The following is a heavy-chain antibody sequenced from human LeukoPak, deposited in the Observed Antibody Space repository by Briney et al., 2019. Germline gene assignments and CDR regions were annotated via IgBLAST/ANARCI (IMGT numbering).Heavy chain of an antibody. CDR2: ISAYNGNT. CDR1: GYTFTSYG. Sequence: ASVKVSCKASGYTFTSYGISWVRQAPGQGLEWMGWISAYNGNTNYAQKLQGRVTMTTDTSTSTAYMELRSLRSDDTAVYYCARWGLHDSSGYYADCWGQGTLVTVSS. D-gene: IGHD3-22*01. CDR3: ARWGLHDSSGYYADC. J-gene: IGHJ4*02. V-gene: IGHV1-18*01.